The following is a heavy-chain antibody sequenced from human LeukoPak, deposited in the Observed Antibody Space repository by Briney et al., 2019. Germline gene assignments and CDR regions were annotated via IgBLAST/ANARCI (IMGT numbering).Heavy chain of an antibody. D-gene: IGHD2-21*02. J-gene: IGHJ2*01. CDR1: GGSISSYY. Sequence: SETLSLTCTVSGGSISSYYWSRIRQPPGKGLEWIGYIYYSGSTNYNPSLKSRVTISVDTSKNQFSLKLSSVTAADTAVYYCARQGGDFWYFDLWGRGTLVTVSS. V-gene: IGHV4-59*08. CDR2: IYYSGST. CDR3: ARQGGDFWYFDL.